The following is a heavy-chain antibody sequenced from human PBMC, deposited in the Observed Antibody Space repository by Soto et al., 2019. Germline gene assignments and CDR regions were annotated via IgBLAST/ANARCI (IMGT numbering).Heavy chain of an antibody. CDR2: ISGSGDRT. D-gene: IGHD3-10*01. V-gene: IGHV3-23*01. CDR3: ASYYYGSGSHYDASDI. J-gene: IGHJ3*02. Sequence: EVQLLESGGGLVQPGGSLRLSCAASGFTFSTYAMTWVRQAPGKGLELVSAISGSGDRTYYADSGKGRFTISRDNSKNTLYLQMNSLRAEDTALYYCASYYYGSGSHYDASDIWGKGTMVTVSS. CDR1: GFTFSTYA.